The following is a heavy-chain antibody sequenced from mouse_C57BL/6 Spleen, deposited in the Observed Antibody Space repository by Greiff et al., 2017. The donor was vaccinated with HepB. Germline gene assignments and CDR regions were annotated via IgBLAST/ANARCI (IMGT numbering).Heavy chain of an antibody. CDR2: ISSGSSTI. J-gene: IGHJ4*01. Sequence: EVKLVESGGGLVKPGGSLKLSCAASGFTFSDYGMHWVRQAPEKGLEWVAYISSGSSTIYYADTVKGRFTISRDNAKNTLFLQMTSLRSEDTAMYYCARIYGSVYAMDYWGQGTSVTVSS. CDR1: GFTFSDYG. D-gene: IGHD1-1*01. CDR3: ARIYGSVYAMDY. V-gene: IGHV5-17*01.